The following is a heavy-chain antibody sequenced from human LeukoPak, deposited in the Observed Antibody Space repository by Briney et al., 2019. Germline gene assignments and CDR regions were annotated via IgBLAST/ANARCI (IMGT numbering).Heavy chain of an antibody. J-gene: IGHJ4*02. V-gene: IGHV3-23*01. CDR1: GFTFTSYA. CDR3: AKGFIVAVDY. Sequence: GGSLRLSCAASGFTFTSYAMTWVRQAPGKGLEWVSTITGNGRTTYYADSVKGRFTISRDNSKNTLYLQMNSLRAEDTAVYYCAKGFIVAVDYWGQGTLVTVSS. CDR2: ITGNGRTT. D-gene: IGHD5-12*01.